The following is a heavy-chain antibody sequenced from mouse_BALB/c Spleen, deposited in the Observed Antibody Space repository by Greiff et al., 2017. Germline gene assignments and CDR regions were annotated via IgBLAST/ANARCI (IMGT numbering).Heavy chain of an antibody. CDR1: GFSLTSYG. J-gene: IGHJ2*01. CDR3: ARDRYGNYVDY. V-gene: IGHV2-9*02. Sequence: VKVVESGPGLVAPSQSLSITCTVSGFSLTSYGVHWVRQPPGKGLEWLGVICAGGSTNYNSALMSRLSISKDNSKSQVFLKMNSLQTDDTAMYYCARDRYGNYVDYWGQGTTLTVSS. D-gene: IGHD2-10*02. CDR2: ICAGGST.